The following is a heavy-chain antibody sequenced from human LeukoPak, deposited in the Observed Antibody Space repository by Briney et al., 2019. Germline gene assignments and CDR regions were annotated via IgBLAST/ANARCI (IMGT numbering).Heavy chain of an antibody. J-gene: IGHJ5*02. Sequence: SETLSLTCTVSGGSISSYYWSWIRQPPGKGLEWIGYIYYSGSTNYNPSLKSRVTISVDTSKNQFSLKLSSVTAADTAVYYCATLPLYCSSTSCYAGWFDPWGQGTLVTVSS. CDR3: ATLPLYCSSTSCYAGWFDP. CDR2: IYYSGST. V-gene: IGHV4-59*08. D-gene: IGHD2-2*01. CDR1: GGSISSYY.